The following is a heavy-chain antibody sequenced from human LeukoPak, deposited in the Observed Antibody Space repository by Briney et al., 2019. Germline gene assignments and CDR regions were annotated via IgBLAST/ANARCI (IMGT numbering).Heavy chain of an antibody. J-gene: IGHJ4*02. CDR3: ARGKRQTGGLDY. D-gene: IGHD3-16*01. CDR2: INHSGST. V-gene: IGHV4-34*01. Sequence: PSETLSLTCAVYGGSFSGYYWSWIRQPPGKGLEWIGEINHSGSTNYNPSLKSRVTISVDTSKNQFSLKLSSVTAADTAVYYCARGKRQTGGLDYWGQGTLVTVSS. CDR1: GGSFSGYY.